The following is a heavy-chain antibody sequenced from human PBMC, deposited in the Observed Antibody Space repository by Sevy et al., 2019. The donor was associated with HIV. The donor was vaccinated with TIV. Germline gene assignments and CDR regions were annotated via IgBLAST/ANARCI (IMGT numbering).Heavy chain of an antibody. CDR3: AKDRVSGTYYTGDFDY. J-gene: IGHJ4*02. CDR1: GFTFSIYA. D-gene: IGHD3-10*01. CDR2: ICITGGRI. Sequence: GGSLRLSCAASGFTFSIYAMSWVRQAPGKGLEWVSVICITGGRIYYADSVKGRFTISRDNSKNTLYLQMNTLRAEDTAVYYCAKDRVSGTYYTGDFDYWGQGTLVTVSS. V-gene: IGHV3-23*01.